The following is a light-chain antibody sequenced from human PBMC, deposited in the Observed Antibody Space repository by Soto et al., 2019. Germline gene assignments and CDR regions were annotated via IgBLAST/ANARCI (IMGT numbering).Light chain of an antibody. CDR3: QQYRNWPPLT. J-gene: IGKJ4*01. CDR2: AAS. Sequence: EIVMTQSPATLSVSPGETATLSCRASQSVGSAVAWYQHKPGQAPRLLIVAASIRAPGVPGRFSGGGSGTEFTFTISSLQSEDFAVYYCQQYRNWPPLTFGGGTTLEIK. CDR1: QSVGSA. V-gene: IGKV3-15*01.